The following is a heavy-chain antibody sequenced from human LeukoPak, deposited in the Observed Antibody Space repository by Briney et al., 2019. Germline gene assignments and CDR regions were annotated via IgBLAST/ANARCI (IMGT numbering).Heavy chain of an antibody. CDR1: GFTFSSYA. Sequence: PGRSLRLSCAASGFTFSSYAMHWVRQAPGKGLEWVAVISYDGSNKYYADSVKGRFTISRDSSKNTLYLQMNSLRAEDTAVYYYARVHQGQYYYDSSGLGVLGYWGQGTLVTVSS. V-gene: IGHV3-30-3*01. CDR3: ARVHQGQYYYDSSGLGVLGY. J-gene: IGHJ4*02. CDR2: ISYDGSNK. D-gene: IGHD3-22*01.